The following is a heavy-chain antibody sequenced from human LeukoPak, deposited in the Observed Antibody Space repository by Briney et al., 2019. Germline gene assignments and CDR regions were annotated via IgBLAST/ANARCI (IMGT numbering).Heavy chain of an antibody. CDR2: INHSGGT. D-gene: IGHD6-13*01. CDR1: GGSFSGYY. V-gene: IGHV4-34*01. Sequence: SETLSLTCAVYGGSFSGYYWSWIRQPPGKGLEWIGEINHSGGTNYNPSLKSRVTISVDTSKNQFSLKLSSVTAADTAVYYRGRGGIAAAGDYWGQGTLVTVSS. CDR3: GRGGIAAAGDY. J-gene: IGHJ4*02.